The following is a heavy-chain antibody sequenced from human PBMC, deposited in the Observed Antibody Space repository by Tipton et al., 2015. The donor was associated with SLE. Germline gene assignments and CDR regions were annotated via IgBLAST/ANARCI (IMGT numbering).Heavy chain of an antibody. J-gene: IGHJ3*02. CDR1: GGSFSGYY. CDR3: ASEGGLDAFDI. D-gene: IGHD2-15*01. V-gene: IGHV4-34*01. CDR2: INHSGST. Sequence: GLVKPSETLSLTCAVYGGSFSGYYWSWIRQPPGKGLEWIGEINHSGSTNYNPSLKSRVTISVDTSKKQFSLKLSSVTAADTAVYYCASEGGLDAFDIWGQGTMVTVSS.